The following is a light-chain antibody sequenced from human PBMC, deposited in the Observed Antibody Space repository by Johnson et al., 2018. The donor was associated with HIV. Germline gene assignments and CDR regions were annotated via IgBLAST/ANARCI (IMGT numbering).Light chain of an antibody. CDR2: ENN. CDR3: GPWDSILISNF. CDR1: SSNIGNNY. Sequence: QSVLTQPPSVSAAPGQKVTISCSGSSSNIGNNYVSWYQQLPGTAPKLLIYENNKRPSGIPDRFSGSKSGTSATLGITGLQTGDEADYYCGPWDSILISNFFGPGTKVTVL. J-gene: IGLJ1*01. V-gene: IGLV1-51*02.